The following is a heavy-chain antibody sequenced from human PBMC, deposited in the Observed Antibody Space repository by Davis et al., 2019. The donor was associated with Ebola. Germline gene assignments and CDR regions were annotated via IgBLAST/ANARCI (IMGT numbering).Heavy chain of an antibody. D-gene: IGHD6-13*01. CDR1: GYTFTGYY. CDR2: INPNSGGT. Sequence: ASVKVSCKASGYTFTGYYMHWVRQAPGQGLEWMGWINPNSGGTNYAQKFQGRVTMTRDTSISTAYMELSRLRSDDTAVYYCARGRPIAAAGRSWFDPWGQGTLVTVSS. CDR3: ARGRPIAAAGRSWFDP. V-gene: IGHV1-2*02. J-gene: IGHJ5*02.